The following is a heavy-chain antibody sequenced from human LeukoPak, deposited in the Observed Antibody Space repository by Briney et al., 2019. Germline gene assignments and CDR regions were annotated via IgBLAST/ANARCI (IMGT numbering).Heavy chain of an antibody. D-gene: IGHD5-18*01. J-gene: IGHJ4*02. CDR3: ASRYSPFDF. CDR1: GFTFSDYY. CDR2: ISGTGDTT. Sequence: GGSLRLSCAVSGFTFSDYYMSWIRQAPWKGLEWVSYISGTGDTTFYADSVRGRFTISRDNAKNSVYLQMNSLRAEDTAVYYCASRYSPFDFWGQGTLVTVSS. V-gene: IGHV3-11*04.